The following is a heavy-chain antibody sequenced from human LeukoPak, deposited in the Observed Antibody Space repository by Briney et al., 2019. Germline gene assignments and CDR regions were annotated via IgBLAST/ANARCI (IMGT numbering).Heavy chain of an antibody. Sequence: GGSLRLSCAASGFTFSSYWMHWVRQAPGKGLEWVSGINWNGGSTGYADSVKGRFTISRDNAKNSLYLQMNSLRAEDTALYYCARMGHYYGSGSYSLYYYYMDVWGKGTTVTVSS. CDR2: INWNGGST. CDR3: ARMGHYYGSGSYSLYYYYMDV. D-gene: IGHD3-10*01. V-gene: IGHV3-20*04. CDR1: GFTFSSYW. J-gene: IGHJ6*03.